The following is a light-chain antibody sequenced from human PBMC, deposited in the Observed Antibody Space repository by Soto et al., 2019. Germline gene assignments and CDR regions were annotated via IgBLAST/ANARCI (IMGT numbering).Light chain of an antibody. J-gene: IGLJ2*01. CDR3: TSYTTTNTLV. Sequence: QSALTQPASVSASPGQSITISCTGTSSDIGIYNFVSWYQQHPGKAPKLLVYDVTNRPSGGSNRFSGYKSGSTASLTISGLQAEDEADYYCTSYTTTNTLVFGGGTKLTVL. CDR1: SSDIGIYNF. V-gene: IGLV2-14*03. CDR2: DVT.